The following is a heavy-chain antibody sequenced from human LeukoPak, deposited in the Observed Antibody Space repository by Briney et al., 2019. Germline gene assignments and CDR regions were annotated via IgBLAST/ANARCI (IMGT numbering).Heavy chain of an antibody. CDR1: GYTFTGYY. V-gene: IGHV1-2*02. D-gene: IGHD2-15*01. CDR3: ARDQFAIVVVAANQHDY. Sequence: GASVKVSCKASGYTFTGYYMHWVRQAPGQGLEWMGWINPNSGGTNYAQKFQGRVTMTRDTSISTAYMELSRLRSDDTAVYYCARDQFAIVVVAANQHDYWGQGTLVTVSS. J-gene: IGHJ4*02. CDR2: INPNSGGT.